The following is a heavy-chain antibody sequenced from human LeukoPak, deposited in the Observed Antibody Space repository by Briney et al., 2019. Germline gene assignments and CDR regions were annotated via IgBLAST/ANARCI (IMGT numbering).Heavy chain of an antibody. CDR3: AKDSKRWKTYYYEAGSYYFDY. J-gene: IGHJ4*02. V-gene: IGHV3-30*02. Sequence: PGGSLRLSCAAPGFTFSSYGMHWVRQAPGKGLEWVAFMRYDGSNKYYADSVKGRFTISRDNSKNTLYLQMNSLRPEDTAVYYCAKDSKRWKTYYYEAGSYYFDYWGQGTRVTVSS. CDR1: GFTFSSYG. D-gene: IGHD3-10*01. CDR2: MRYDGSNK.